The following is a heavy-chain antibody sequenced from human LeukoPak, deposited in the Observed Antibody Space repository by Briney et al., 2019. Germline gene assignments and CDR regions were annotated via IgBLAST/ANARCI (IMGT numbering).Heavy chain of an antibody. Sequence: ASVKVSCKASGYSFTNYGISWVRQAPGQGLEWMGWINNYNGNTNYAQKFQGRVTMTTDTSTSTAYMELRSLRSDDTAVYYCAREEGSRGAFDIWGQGTMVTVSS. CDR2: INNYNGNT. D-gene: IGHD3-10*01. J-gene: IGHJ3*02. CDR1: GYSFTNYG. CDR3: AREEGSRGAFDI. V-gene: IGHV1-18*04.